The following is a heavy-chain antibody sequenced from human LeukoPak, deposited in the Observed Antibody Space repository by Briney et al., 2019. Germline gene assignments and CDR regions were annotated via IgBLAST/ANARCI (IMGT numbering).Heavy chain of an antibody. V-gene: IGHV1-8*03. CDR3: ARVRYSSSWYTNWFDP. CDR1: GYTFTSYD. Sequence: GASVKVSCKASGYTFTSYDINWVRQATGLGLEWMGWMNPNSGNTGYAQKFQGRVTITRNTSISTAYMELSSLRSEDTAVYYCARVRYSSSWYTNWFDPWGQGTLVTVSS. J-gene: IGHJ5*02. CDR2: MNPNSGNT. D-gene: IGHD6-13*01.